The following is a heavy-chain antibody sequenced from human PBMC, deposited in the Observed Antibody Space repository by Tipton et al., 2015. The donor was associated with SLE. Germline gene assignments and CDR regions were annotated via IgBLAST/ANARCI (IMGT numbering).Heavy chain of an antibody. CDR2: IYSSGYT. V-gene: IGHV3-53*01. CDR3: ATLDYGDSVYYYYMDV. J-gene: IGHJ6*03. D-gene: IGHD4-17*01. CDR1: GFIVSSNY. Sequence: SLRLSCAASGFIVSSNYMSWVRQAPGKGLEWVSVIYSSGYTRYAESVKGRFTVSRDNSKNTLYLQMNSLRDEDTAVYYCATLDYGDSVYYYYMDVWGNGTTVTVSS.